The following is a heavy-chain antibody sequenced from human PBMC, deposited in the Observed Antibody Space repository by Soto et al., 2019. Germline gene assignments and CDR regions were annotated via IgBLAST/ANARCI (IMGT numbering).Heavy chain of an antibody. D-gene: IGHD2-15*01. V-gene: IGHV4-59*01. CDR1: GGSISNYS. Sequence: TLTLTCTASGGSISNYSGSSIPQPPGKGLEWIGHIYYSGSTNYNPSLKSRVTISVDTSKNQFSLKLSSVTAADTAVYYCARDTNFAGGGFDYWGQGTLVTVSS. J-gene: IGHJ4*02. CDR2: IYYSGST. CDR3: ARDTNFAGGGFDY.